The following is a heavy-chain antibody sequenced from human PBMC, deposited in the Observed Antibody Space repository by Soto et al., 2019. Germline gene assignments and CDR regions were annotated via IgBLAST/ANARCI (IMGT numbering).Heavy chain of an antibody. CDR3: ARDSQGVVTDMPDDAFDI. J-gene: IGHJ3*02. CDR1: GYTFTSYG. CDR2: ISAYNGNT. Sequence: ASVKVSCKASGYTFTSYGISWVRQAPGQGLEWMGWISAYNGNTNYAQKLQGRVTMTTDTSTSTAYMELRSLRSDDTAVYYCARDSQGVVTDMPDDAFDIWGQGTMVTVSS. D-gene: IGHD2-21*02. V-gene: IGHV1-18*01.